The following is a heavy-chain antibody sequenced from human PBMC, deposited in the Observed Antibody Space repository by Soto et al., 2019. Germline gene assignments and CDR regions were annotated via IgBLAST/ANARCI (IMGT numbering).Heavy chain of an antibody. Sequence: GGSLRLSCAASGFTFSGSAMHWVRQASGKGLEWVGRIRSKANSYATAYAASVKGRFTISRDDSKNTAYLQMNSLKTEDTAVYYCTRVYGDYPRNYYYYYTDVWGKGTTVTVSS. V-gene: IGHV3-73*01. CDR1: GFTFSGSA. J-gene: IGHJ6*03. CDR3: TRVYGDYPRNYYYYYTDV. CDR2: IRSKANSYAT. D-gene: IGHD4-17*01.